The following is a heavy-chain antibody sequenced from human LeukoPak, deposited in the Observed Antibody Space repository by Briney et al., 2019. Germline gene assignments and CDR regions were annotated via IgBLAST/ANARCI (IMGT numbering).Heavy chain of an antibody. Sequence: GGSLRLSCAASGFTFSDYYMSWVRQAPGKGLEWVSAISGSGGSTYYADSVKGRFTISRDNSKNTLYLQMNSLRAEDTAVYYCAKDRGDYDYVWGSYRDEYYFDYWGQGTLVTVSS. CDR2: ISGSGGST. CDR3: AKDRGDYDYVWGSYRDEYYFDY. J-gene: IGHJ4*02. CDR1: GFTFSDYY. D-gene: IGHD3-16*02. V-gene: IGHV3-23*01.